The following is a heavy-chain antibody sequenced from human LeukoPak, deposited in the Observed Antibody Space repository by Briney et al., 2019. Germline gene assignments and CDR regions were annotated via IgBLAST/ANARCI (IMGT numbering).Heavy chain of an antibody. J-gene: IGHJ4*02. Sequence: GGSLRLSCAASGFTFSSYWMHWVRQAPGKGLEWVSAISGSGGSTYYADSVKGRFTISRDNSKNTLYLQMNSLRAEDTAVYYCAKLYYDFWSGYWYWGQGTLVTVSS. V-gene: IGHV3-23*01. CDR2: ISGSGGST. CDR1: GFTFSSYW. D-gene: IGHD3-3*01. CDR3: AKLYYDFWSGYWY.